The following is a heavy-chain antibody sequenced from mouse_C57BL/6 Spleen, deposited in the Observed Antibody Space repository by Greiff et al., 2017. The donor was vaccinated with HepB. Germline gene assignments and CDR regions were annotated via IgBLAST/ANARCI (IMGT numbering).Heavy chain of an antibody. CDR1: GYTFTSYW. V-gene: IGHV1-50*01. Sequence: QVQLQQPGAELVKPGASVKLSCKASGYTFTSYWMQWVKQRPGQGLEWIGEIDPSDSYTNYNQKFKGKATLTVDTSSSTAYMQLSSLTSEDSAVYYCARGDGYLWYFDVWGTGTTVTVSS. D-gene: IGHD2-3*01. CDR2: IDPSDSYT. J-gene: IGHJ1*03. CDR3: ARGDGYLWYFDV.